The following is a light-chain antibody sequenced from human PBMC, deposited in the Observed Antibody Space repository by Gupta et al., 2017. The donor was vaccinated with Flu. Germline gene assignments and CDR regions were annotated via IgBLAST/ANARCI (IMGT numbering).Light chain of an antibody. V-gene: IGKV1-16*02. CDR2: AAS. J-gene: IGKJ4*01. CDR3: KQYRDYPLT. Sequence: IQITQSPSSLSASVGDRVTIPCRASHDIASYLAWFQQKPGQAPKSLIFAASSLQSGVPSKFSGSGSGTDFTLKISSVHPEDVATYYCKQYRDYPLTFGGGTKVEIK. CDR1: HDIASY.